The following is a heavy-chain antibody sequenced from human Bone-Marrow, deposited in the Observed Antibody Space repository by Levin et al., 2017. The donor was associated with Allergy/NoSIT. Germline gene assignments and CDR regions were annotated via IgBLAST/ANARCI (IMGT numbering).Heavy chain of an antibody. CDR1: GFTFSSYW. CDR3: ARDNWGVRGGPFDY. CDR2: IKQDGSEK. Sequence: GGSLRLSCAASGFTFSSYWMSWVRQAPGKGLEWVANIKQDGSEKYYVDSVKGRFTISRDNAKNSLYLQMNSLRAEDTAVYYCARDNWGVRGGPFDYWGQGTLVTVSS. D-gene: IGHD7-27*01. J-gene: IGHJ4*02. V-gene: IGHV3-7*01.